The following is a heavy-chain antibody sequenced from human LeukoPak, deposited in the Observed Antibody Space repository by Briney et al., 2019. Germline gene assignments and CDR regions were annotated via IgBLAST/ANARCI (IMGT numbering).Heavy chain of an antibody. J-gene: IGHJ5*02. D-gene: IGHD6-19*01. CDR1: RFTFSSYD. CDR3: AKGSHIRGWPGNWFDP. CDR2: ISYDGNNK. V-gene: IGHV3-30*18. Sequence: GRSLRLPCAASRFTFSSYDMHWVRQAPGKGLEWVTFISYDGNNKYYADSVKGRFTISRDSSKNTLYLQMNSLRAEDTAVYYCAKGSHIRGWPGNWFDPWGQGTLVTVSS.